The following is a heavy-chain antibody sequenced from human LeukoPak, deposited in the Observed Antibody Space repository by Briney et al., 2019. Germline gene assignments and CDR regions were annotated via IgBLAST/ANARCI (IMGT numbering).Heavy chain of an antibody. CDR2: IWYDGSNK. J-gene: IGHJ4*02. V-gene: IGHV3-33*06. CDR3: AKDYSYGYPDY. CDR1: GFTFSSYG. D-gene: IGHD5-18*01. Sequence: GRSLRLSCAASGFTFSSYGMHWVRQAPGKGLEWVAVIWYDGSNKYYADSVKGRFTISRDNSKNTLYLQMNSLRAEDTAVYYCAKDYSYGYPDYWGQGTLVTVSS.